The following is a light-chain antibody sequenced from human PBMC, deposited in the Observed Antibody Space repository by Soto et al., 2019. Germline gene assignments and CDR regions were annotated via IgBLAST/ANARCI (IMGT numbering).Light chain of an antibody. CDR1: SSGVGGYHY. V-gene: IGLV2-8*01. J-gene: IGLJ1*01. CDR2: EVS. CDR3: SSYAGSYYV. Sequence: QSALTQPPSASGSPGQSVTISCTGTSSGVGGYHYVSWYQQHPGKAPKLMIYEVSKRPSGVPDRFSGSKSGNTASLTVSGLQAEDEADYYCSSYAGSYYVFGTGTKVTVL.